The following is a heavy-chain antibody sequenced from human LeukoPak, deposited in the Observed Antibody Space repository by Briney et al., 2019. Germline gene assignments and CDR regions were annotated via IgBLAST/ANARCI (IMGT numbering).Heavy chain of an antibody. J-gene: IGHJ5*02. CDR3: ARVHYDSSADWFDP. CDR1: GFTVSSNY. Sequence: PGGSLRLSCAASGFTVSSNYMGWVRQAPGKGLEWVSVIYSGGSTYYADSVKGRFTISRDNSKNTLYLQMNSLRAEDTAVYYCARVHYDSSADWFDPWGQGTLVTVSS. D-gene: IGHD3-22*01. CDR2: IYSGGST. V-gene: IGHV3-53*01.